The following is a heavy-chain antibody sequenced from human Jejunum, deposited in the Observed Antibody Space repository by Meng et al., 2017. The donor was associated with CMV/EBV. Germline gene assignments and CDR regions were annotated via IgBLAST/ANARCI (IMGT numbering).Heavy chain of an antibody. CDR1: GFTFSSHA. Sequence: ASGFTFSSHAMHWVRQAPGKGLDWLAVVSNDGSNEYYTDSVEGRFTIFRDNSKNTLYLQMNSLRGEDTAVYYCVREPMDIVSRLDYWGQGTLVTVSS. J-gene: IGHJ4*01. CDR3: VREPMDIVSRLDY. CDR2: VSNDGSNE. V-gene: IGHV3-30*04. D-gene: IGHD5-12*01.